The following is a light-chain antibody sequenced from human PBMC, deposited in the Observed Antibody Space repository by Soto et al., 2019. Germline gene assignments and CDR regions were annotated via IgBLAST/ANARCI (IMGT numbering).Light chain of an antibody. Sequence: DIQMTQSPSSLSASVGDRVTITCRASQSISNYLNWYQQKPGKAPKLLIYAASSLQSGVPSRFSGGGSGTDFTLTVSRPQPEDFATYYCQQSYSTPLTFGGGTKVEIK. V-gene: IGKV1-39*01. CDR1: QSISNY. J-gene: IGKJ4*01. CDR3: QQSYSTPLT. CDR2: AAS.